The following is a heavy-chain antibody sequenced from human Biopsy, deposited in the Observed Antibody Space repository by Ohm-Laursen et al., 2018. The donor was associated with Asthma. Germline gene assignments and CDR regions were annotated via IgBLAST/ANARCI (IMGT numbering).Heavy chain of an antibody. CDR2: IYSGGTS. Sequence: SLRLSCAASGFAVSRGYMFWVRQAPGKGLEWVSVIYSGGTSHTADSVRGRFTISRDYSKNTLYLQMHSLRAEDTAVYYCARGDSGNWSHYYFDYWGQGTLVTVSS. J-gene: IGHJ4*02. CDR1: GFAVSRGY. CDR3: ARGDSGNWSHYYFDY. D-gene: IGHD4-23*01. V-gene: IGHV3-53*01.